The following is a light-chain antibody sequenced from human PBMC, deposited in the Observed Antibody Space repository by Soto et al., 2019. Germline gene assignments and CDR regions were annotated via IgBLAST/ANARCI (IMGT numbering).Light chain of an antibody. CDR1: QSVASRF. CDR2: DAS. CDR3: QQYGKSPPIT. V-gene: IGKV3-20*01. Sequence: EIVLTQSPGTLSLSPGETATLSCRASQSVASRFLAWYQQKPGQSPRLLIYDASSRATGIPDRFSGSGSGTDFTLTITRLEPEDFAVYYCQQYGKSPPITFGQGTRL. J-gene: IGKJ5*01.